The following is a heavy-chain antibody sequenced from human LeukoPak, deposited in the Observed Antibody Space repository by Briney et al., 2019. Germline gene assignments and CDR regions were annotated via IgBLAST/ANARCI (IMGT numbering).Heavy chain of an antibody. V-gene: IGHV3-73*01. D-gene: IGHD4/OR15-4a*01. J-gene: IGHJ6*02. CDR1: GFTFSGST. CDR3: IRGATSGSYYGFDV. Sequence: GGSLRLSCAASGFTFSGSTMHWVRQASGKGLEWVGRIRSKANNYATAYATSVKGRFTLSRDDSKNTAYLQMNSLKTEDTAVYYCIRGATSGSYYGFDVWGQGATVTVSS. CDR2: IRSKANNYAT.